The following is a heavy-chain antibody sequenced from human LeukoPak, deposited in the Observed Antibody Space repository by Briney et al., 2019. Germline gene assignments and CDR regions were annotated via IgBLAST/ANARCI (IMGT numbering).Heavy chain of an antibody. V-gene: IGHV3-23*01. Sequence: GGSLRLSCAASGFTFSDYAMSWVRQAPGEGLEWVSGITAGGGSTFFADSVKGRFTISRDNSKNTLYLQMNSLSAEDTAVYYCAKGSRGSGSYYFDYWGQGTLVTVSS. CDR3: AKGSRGSGSYYFDY. CDR1: GFTFSDYA. J-gene: IGHJ4*02. D-gene: IGHD1-26*01. CDR2: ITAGGGST.